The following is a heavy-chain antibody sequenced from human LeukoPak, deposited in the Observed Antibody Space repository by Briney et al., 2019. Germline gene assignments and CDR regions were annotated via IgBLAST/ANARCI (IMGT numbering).Heavy chain of an antibody. CDR2: IYYTGST. CDR3: ARQMGKWLQPHY. D-gene: IGHD5-24*01. CDR1: GGSISSSGYY. V-gene: IGHV4-39*01. Sequence: KPSETLSLTCTVSGGSISSSGYYWGWIRQPPGKGLEWIGSIYYTGSTYYNASLKSRVTISVDTSKNQFSLKLSSVTAADTAVYYCARQMGKWLQPHYWGQGTLVTVSS. J-gene: IGHJ4*02.